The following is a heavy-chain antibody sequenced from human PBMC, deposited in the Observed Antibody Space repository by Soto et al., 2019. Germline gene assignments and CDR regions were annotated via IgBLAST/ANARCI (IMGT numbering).Heavy chain of an antibody. D-gene: IGHD6-13*01. CDR1: GGSISSYY. V-gene: IGHV4-59*01. J-gene: IGHJ4*02. CDR2: IYYSGGT. Sequence: SETLSLTCTVSGGSISSYYWSWIRQPPGKGLEWIGYIYYSGGTNYNPSLKSRVTISVDTSKNQFSLKLSSVTAADTAVYYCARKIAAAAISPFDYWGQGTLVTVSS. CDR3: ARKIAAAAISPFDY.